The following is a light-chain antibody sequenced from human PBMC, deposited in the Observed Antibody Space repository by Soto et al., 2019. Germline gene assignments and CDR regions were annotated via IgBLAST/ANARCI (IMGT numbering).Light chain of an antibody. V-gene: IGKV1-12*01. CDR3: QQRSNWPPT. CDR1: QDIISW. CDR2: AAS. Sequence: DIQMTQSPSSVSASVGDRVTITCRASQDIISWLAWYQQKPGKAPKLLIYAASSLQHGVPSRFSGSGSGTDFTLTISSLEPEDFAVYYCQQRSNWPPTFGQGTRLEIK. J-gene: IGKJ5*01.